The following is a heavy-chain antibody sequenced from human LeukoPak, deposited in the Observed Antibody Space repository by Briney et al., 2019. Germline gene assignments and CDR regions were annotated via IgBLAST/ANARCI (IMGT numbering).Heavy chain of an antibody. CDR1: GYTLTELS. CDR3: ASHYGDYSNWFDP. CDR2: FDPEDGET. V-gene: IGHV1-24*01. Sequence: ASVKVSCKVSGYTLTELSMHWVRQAPGKGLEWMGGFDPEDGETIYAQKFQGRVTMAEDTSTDTAYMELSSLRSEDTAVYYCASHYGDYSNWFDPWGQGTLVTVSS. D-gene: IGHD4-17*01. J-gene: IGHJ5*02.